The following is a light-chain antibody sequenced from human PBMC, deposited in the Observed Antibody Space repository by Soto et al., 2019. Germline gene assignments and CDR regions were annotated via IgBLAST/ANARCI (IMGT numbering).Light chain of an antibody. V-gene: IGLV2-23*02. Sequence: QSALTQPASVSGSPGQSITISCSGSSGDVGNYDLVSWYQQIPGKAPQLMIFEVSRRPSRVSDRFSGSKSGNTASLTLSGLQAEDEGDFYCCSYAGNGAWVFGGGTKLTVL. CDR2: EVS. CDR1: SGDVGNYDL. J-gene: IGLJ3*02. CDR3: CSYAGNGAWV.